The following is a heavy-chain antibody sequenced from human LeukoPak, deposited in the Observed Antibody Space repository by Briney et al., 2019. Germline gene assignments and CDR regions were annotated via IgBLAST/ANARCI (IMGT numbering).Heavy chain of an antibody. Sequence: GGSLRLSCAASGLTFSAFWMHWVRQAPGKGLVWVSRINSDGSSTTYADSVKGRFTVSRDNAKNTLYLQMDSLRAEDSAVYYCARGLVHDTSGYYSDYWGQGILATVSS. CDR3: ARGLVHDTSGYYSDY. V-gene: IGHV3-74*01. D-gene: IGHD3-22*01. CDR1: GLTFSAFW. J-gene: IGHJ4*02. CDR2: INSDGSST.